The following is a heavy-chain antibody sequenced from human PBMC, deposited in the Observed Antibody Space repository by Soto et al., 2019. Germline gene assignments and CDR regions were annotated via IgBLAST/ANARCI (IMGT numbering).Heavy chain of an antibody. D-gene: IGHD5-12*01. CDR1: GGSISSGGYY. J-gene: IGHJ6*03. CDR2: IYYSGST. V-gene: IGHV4-31*03. CDR3: ARGLAGGYDLYYYYYYMDV. Sequence: SETLSLTCTVSGGSISSGGYYWSCIRQHPGKGLEWIGYIYYSGSTYYNPSLKSRVTISVDTSKNQFSLKLSSVTAADTAVYYCARGLAGGYDLYYYYYYMDVWGKGTMVTVSS.